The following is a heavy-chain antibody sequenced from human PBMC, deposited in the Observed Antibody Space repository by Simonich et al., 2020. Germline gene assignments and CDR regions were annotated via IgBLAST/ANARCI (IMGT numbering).Heavy chain of an antibody. Sequence: EVQLVESGGGLVQPGGSLRLSCAASGFTFSSYWMSWVRQAPGKGLEWVANIKQDGSKKYYVDSVKGRFTISRDNAKNARYLQMNSLRAEDTAVYYCARDREVYGSGSYYNYWGQGTLVTVSS. J-gene: IGHJ4*02. D-gene: IGHD3-10*01. CDR3: ARDREVYGSGSYYNY. CDR1: GFTFSSYW. CDR2: IKQDGSKK. V-gene: IGHV3-7*01.